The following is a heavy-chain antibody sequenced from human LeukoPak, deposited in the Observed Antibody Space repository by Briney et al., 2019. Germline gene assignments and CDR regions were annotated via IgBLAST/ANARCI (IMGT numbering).Heavy chain of an antibody. V-gene: IGHV4-31*11. D-gene: IGHD6-19*01. CDR3: ARGGSGWFGYYYYYMDV. Sequence: SETLSLTCAVYGGSFSGYYWSWIRQHPGKGLEWIGYIYYSGSTYYNPSLKSRVTISVDTSKNQFSLKLSSVTAADTAVYYCARGGSGWFGYYYYYMDVWGKGTTVTVSS. J-gene: IGHJ6*03. CDR2: IYYSGST. CDR1: GGSFSGYY.